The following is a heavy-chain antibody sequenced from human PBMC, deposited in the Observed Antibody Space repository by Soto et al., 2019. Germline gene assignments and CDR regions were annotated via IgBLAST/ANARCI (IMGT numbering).Heavy chain of an antibody. CDR3: AMVDVYVTPSPQDV. Sequence: QVQLVQSGAEVKNPGASVKVSCKASGYRFTSYGIGWVRQAPGQGLEWMGWINAYNGNTNYAQNLQARVTLTTNTXXSTAYMELRSLRSNDTAVYYCAMVDVYVTPSPQDVWGQGTTVTVSS. V-gene: IGHV1-18*01. D-gene: IGHD3-16*01. CDR1: GYRFTSYG. CDR2: INAYNGNT. J-gene: IGHJ6*02.